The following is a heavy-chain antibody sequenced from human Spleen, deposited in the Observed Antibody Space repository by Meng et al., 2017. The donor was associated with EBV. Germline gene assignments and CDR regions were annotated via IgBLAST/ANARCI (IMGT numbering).Heavy chain of an antibody. J-gene: IGHJ4*02. Sequence: VELVGSGGGVVQPGASRGLSCAASGFIFSTYAMDWVRQAPGKGLEWVALISYDGSNKYYADSVKGRFTISRDNSKSTLYLQMNSLRADDTAVYYCVKARSGLYYFDYWGQGTLVTVSS. CDR2: ISYDGSNK. CDR3: VKARSGLYYFDY. V-gene: IGHV3-30*18. CDR1: GFIFSTYA. D-gene: IGHD6-19*01.